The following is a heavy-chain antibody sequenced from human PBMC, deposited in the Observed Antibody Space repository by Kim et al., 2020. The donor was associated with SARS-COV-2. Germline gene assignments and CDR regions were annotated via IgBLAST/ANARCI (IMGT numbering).Heavy chain of an antibody. D-gene: IGHD3-22*01. CDR2: ISSNSSTI. V-gene: IGHV3-48*01. CDR1: GFTFSSYS. Sequence: GGSLRLSCAASGFTFSSYSMHWVRQAPGKGLEWVSCISSNSSTINYADSVKGRFTISRDNAKNTLYLQMNSLRAEDTAVYYCARPHTDSDRDVNDYWGQGTLVTVSS. J-gene: IGHJ4*02. CDR3: ARPHTDSDRDVNDY.